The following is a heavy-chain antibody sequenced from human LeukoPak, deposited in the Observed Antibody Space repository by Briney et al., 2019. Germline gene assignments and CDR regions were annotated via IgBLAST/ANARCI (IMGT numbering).Heavy chain of an antibody. J-gene: IGHJ6*03. CDR2: ITTGNSFL. Sequence: GGSLRLSCAASGFTFSSYNVNWARQAPGKGLEWVSSITTGNSFLYFADSVKGRFTISRDHANNSLYLQMNSLRADDTAVYYCARGAATRKSGFYYYYMDVWGKGTTVTVSS. V-gene: IGHV3-21*01. D-gene: IGHD5-12*01. CDR1: GFTFSSYN. CDR3: ARGAATRKSGFYYYYMDV.